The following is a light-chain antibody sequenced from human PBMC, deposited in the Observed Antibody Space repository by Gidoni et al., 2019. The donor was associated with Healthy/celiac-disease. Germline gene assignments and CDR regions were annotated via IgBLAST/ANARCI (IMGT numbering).Light chain of an antibody. V-gene: IGKV1-33*01. CDR1: QDISNY. Sequence: DIQMTQSPSSLSASVVDRVTITCQASQDISNYLNWYQQKPGKAPKLLIYDASNLETGVPSRLSGSGSGTDFTFTISSLQPEDIATYYCQQYDNLYTFGQGTKLEIK. J-gene: IGKJ2*01. CDR2: DAS. CDR3: QQYDNLYT.